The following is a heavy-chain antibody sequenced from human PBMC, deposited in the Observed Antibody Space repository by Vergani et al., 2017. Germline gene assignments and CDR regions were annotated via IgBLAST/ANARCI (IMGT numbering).Heavy chain of an antibody. V-gene: IGHV3-23*01. CDR1: GFTFSSYA. CDR3: AKGTSWFGDLFDY. D-gene: IGHD3-10*01. CDR2: ISGSGGST. Sequence: EVQLLESGGGLVQPGGSLRLSCAASGFTFSSYAMSWVRQAPGKGLEWVSAISGSGGSTYYADSVKGRFTISRDNSKNMLYLQMNSLRAEDTAVYYCAKGTSWFGDLFDYWGQGTLVTVSS. J-gene: IGHJ4*02.